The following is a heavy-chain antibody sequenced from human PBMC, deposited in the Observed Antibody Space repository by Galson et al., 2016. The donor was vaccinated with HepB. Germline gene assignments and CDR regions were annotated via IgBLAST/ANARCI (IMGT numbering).Heavy chain of an antibody. V-gene: IGHV1-58*01. CDR3: AADQGD. Sequence: SVKVSCKASGFIFSTSAVQWVRQARGQRLEWMGWIVVNTGITYYAPKFEERVTITRDMATSTAYMELTSLRSEDTAVYYCAADQGDWGQGTLVTIST. CDR2: IVVNTGIT. CDR1: GFIFSTSA. J-gene: IGHJ4*02.